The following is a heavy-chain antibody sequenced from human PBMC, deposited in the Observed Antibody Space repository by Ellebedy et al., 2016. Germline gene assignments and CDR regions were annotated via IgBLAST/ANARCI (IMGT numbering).Heavy chain of an antibody. J-gene: IGHJ6*03. CDR3: AKDFDSYMDV. V-gene: IGHV3-30*18. Sequence: GGSLRLSXAASGFTFSTYVMHWVRQAPGKGLEWVAVISHDGSNKNYADSVKGRFTISRDNSKNTLSLQMNGLRAEDTAVYYCAKDFDSYMDVWGKGTTVTVSS. CDR2: ISHDGSNK. CDR1: GFTFSTYV.